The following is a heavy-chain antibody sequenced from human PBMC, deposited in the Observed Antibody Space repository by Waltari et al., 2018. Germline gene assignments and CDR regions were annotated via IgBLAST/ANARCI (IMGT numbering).Heavy chain of an antibody. CDR1: GSSISSGDY. CDR2: IYHSGST. CDR3: VRNLTAWTTGTFDV. V-gene: IGHV4-38-2*01. J-gene: IGHJ3*01. D-gene: IGHD2-21*02. Sequence: QVQLQESGPGLVKPSETLSLTCADSGSSISSGDYWGWIRQPPGKGLEWIGTIYHSGSTYYNPSLKSRVTISVDTSKNHFSLRLTSVTAADTALYYCVRNLTAWTTGTFDVWGQGTMVTVSS.